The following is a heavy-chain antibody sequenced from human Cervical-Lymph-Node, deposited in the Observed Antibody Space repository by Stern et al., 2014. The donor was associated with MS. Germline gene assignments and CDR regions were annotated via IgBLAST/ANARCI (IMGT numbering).Heavy chain of an antibody. CDR2: IDPYDSDT. J-gene: IGHJ4*02. V-gene: IGHV5-51*01. CDR3: ARHVQGFDY. CDR1: GYSFTIYY. Sequence: VQLVQSGAEVKKPGESLKISWKLSGYSFTIYYIAWVRQTPGKGLEWMGFIDPYDSDTTYSPSFQGQVTISADKSITSAYLQWSSLRASDTAMYYCARHVQGFDYWGQGTLVTVSS.